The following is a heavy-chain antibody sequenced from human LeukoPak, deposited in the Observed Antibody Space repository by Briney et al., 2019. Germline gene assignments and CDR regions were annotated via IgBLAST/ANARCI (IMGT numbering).Heavy chain of an antibody. CDR1: GFTFTSYG. J-gene: IGHJ3*02. CDR3: ARDPLDISRWANAFDI. CDR2: MSYDGNK. Sequence: GGSLRLSCAASGFTFTSYGFHWVRQAPGKALEWVAFMSYDGNKKYGDSVKGRFTISRDNAKNTLHLQMNGLRPDDTAVYYCARDPLDISRWANAFDIWGQGTLVAVSS. V-gene: IGHV3-30*03. D-gene: IGHD2-2*03.